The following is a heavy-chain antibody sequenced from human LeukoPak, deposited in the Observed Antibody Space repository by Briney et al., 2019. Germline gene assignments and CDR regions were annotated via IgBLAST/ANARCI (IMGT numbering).Heavy chain of an antibody. CDR3: ARLRGGIYSSRDAFDV. CDR2: ISPYDGDT. CDR1: GYTFTTNG. J-gene: IGHJ6*04. V-gene: IGHV1-18*04. D-gene: IGHD2-2*01. Sequence: ASVRVSCKASGYTFTTNGVSWVRQAPGQGLEWLAWISPYDGDTNYTPDLQGRVTLSTDTSTSTAYMELTSLRSDDTAVYYCARLRGGIYSSRDAFDVWGKGTTVTVSS.